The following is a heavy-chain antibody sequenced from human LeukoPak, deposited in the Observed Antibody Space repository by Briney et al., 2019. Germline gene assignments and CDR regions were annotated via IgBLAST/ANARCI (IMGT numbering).Heavy chain of an antibody. CDR2: IYYSGST. J-gene: IGHJ6*03. V-gene: IGHV4-59*11. Sequence: SETLSLTCTVSAGSISSHYWSWIRQPPGKGLEWIGYIYYSGSTNYNPSLKSRVTISVDTSKNQFSLKLSSVTAADTAVYYCARWSVSSSWYLPNYYYYMDVWGKGTTVTVSS. CDR3: ARWSVSSSWYLPNYYYYMDV. D-gene: IGHD6-13*01. CDR1: AGSISSHY.